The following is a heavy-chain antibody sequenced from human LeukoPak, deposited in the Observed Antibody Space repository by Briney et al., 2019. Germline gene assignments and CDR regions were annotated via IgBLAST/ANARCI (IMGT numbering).Heavy chain of an antibody. CDR3: ARGYYDFWSGNPNWFDP. V-gene: IGHV4-30-2*01. CDR2: IYHSGST. CDR1: GGSISSGGYS. Sequence: SETLSLTCAVSGGSISSGGYSWSWIRQPPGKGLEWIGYIYHSGSTYYNPSLKSRVTISVDRSKNQFSLKLSSVTAADTAVYYCARGYYDFWSGNPNWFDPWGQGTLVTVSS. J-gene: IGHJ5*02. D-gene: IGHD3-3*01.